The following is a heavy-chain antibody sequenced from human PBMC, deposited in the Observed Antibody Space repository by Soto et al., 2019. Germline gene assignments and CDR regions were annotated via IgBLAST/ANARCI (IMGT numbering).Heavy chain of an antibody. Sequence: GGSLRLSCAASGFTFSNSWMHWVRQVSGKGLEWVSRINADGTSTSYADSVKGRFTISRDNAKNTLYLHVNSLRAEDTAVYYCVKVLDRGVAVPRLYFDSWGQGALVPVSS. D-gene: IGHD2-2*03. CDR1: GFTFSNSW. J-gene: IGHJ4*02. CDR2: INADGTST. CDR3: VKVLDRGVAVPRLYFDS. V-gene: IGHV3-74*01.